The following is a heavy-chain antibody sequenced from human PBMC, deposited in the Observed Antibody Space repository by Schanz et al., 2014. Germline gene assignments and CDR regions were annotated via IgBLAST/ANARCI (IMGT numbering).Heavy chain of an antibody. J-gene: IGHJ6*02. D-gene: IGHD3-9*01. CDR1: GLMFSSYA. CDR3: ASHYDILTGYPSYGMDV. V-gene: IGHV3-23*04. Sequence: VQLVEFGGDLVQPWGSLRLSCVASGLMFSSYAMSWVRQAPGKGPEWVSAISGSGGSTYYADSVKGRFTISRDNSKNTLYLQMNSLRAEDTAIYYCASHYDILTGYPSYGMDVWGQGTTVTVSS. CDR2: ISGSGGST.